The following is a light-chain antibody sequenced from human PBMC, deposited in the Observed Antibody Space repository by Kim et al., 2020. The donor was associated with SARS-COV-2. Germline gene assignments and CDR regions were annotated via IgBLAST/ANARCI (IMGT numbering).Light chain of an antibody. CDR3: ALYLGSGIWV. Sequence: QTVVTQEPSFSVSPGGTVTLTCALSSGSVSSSYYPSWYQQTPGQAPRTLIYRANSRSFGVPDRFSGSILGNKAALTITGAQAEDESTYYCALYLGSGIWVFGGGTKLTVL. V-gene: IGLV8-61*01. J-gene: IGLJ3*02. CDR1: SGSVSSSYY. CDR2: RAN.